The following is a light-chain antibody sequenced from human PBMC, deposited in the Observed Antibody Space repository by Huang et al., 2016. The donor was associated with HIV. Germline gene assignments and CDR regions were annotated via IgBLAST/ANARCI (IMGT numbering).Light chain of an antibody. J-gene: IGKJ4*01. Sequence: DIVMTQTPLSLSVTPGQPASISCKSSQSLLHRDGEPYLNWYLHKPGHSTQLLIYVVSNRFSGVPDRFSGSGSGTDFTLRISRVAAEDVGVYYCMQRTQRPLTFGGGTKVEIK. CDR2: VVS. V-gene: IGKV2D-29*02. CDR3: MQRTQRPLT. CDR1: QSLLHRDGEPY.